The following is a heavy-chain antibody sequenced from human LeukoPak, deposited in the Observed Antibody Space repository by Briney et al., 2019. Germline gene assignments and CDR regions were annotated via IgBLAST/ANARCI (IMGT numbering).Heavy chain of an antibody. V-gene: IGHV3-74*01. CDR3: GRPGEGFDY. Sequence: GGSLRLSCAASGFTFSTYWMHWVRQAPGKGLVWVSRINSDGSTTSYADSVKGRFTISRDNAKNTLYLQMNSLRVEDTAVYYCGRPGEGFDYWGQGTLVTVSS. CDR2: INSDGSTT. D-gene: IGHD3-10*01. CDR1: GFTFSTYW. J-gene: IGHJ4*02.